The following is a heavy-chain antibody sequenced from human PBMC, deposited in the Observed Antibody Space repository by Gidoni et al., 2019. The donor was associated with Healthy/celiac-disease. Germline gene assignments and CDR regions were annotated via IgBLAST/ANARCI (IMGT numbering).Heavy chain of an antibody. CDR2: RSYDGSNK. V-gene: IGHV3-30-3*01. D-gene: IGHD6-6*01. Sequence: VQLVESGGGVVQPGRSLRLSCAASGFTFSSYAMHWVRKAPGKGLEWVAVRSYDGSNKDYADSVKGRVTISRDKSKNTRYLQMNSRRAEDTAGYYCASWSIAAPDDWGQGTLVTVSS. J-gene: IGHJ4*02. CDR3: ASWSIAAPDD. CDR1: GFTFSSYA.